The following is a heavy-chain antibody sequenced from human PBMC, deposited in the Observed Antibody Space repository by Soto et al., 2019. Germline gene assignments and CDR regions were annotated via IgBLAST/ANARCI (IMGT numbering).Heavy chain of an antibody. V-gene: IGHV1-69*01. CDR3: ARERRGRDGYNSNY. D-gene: IGHD5-12*01. CDR1: GGTFSSYA. CDR2: IIPIFGTA. Sequence: QVQLVQSGAEVKKPGSSVKVSCKASGGTFSSYAISWVRQAPGQGLEWMGGIIPIFGTANYAQKFQGRVTFTEVESTSTDYLELSSLRSEDTAVYYCARERRGRDGYNSNYWGQGTLVTVSS. J-gene: IGHJ4*02.